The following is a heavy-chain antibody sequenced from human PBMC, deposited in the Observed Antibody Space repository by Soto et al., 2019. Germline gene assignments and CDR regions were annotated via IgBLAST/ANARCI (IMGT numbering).Heavy chain of an antibody. CDR3: ARDPAWGSLDY. J-gene: IGHJ4*02. CDR1: GFTFSNSW. Sequence: PGGSLRLSCAASGFTFSNSWMSWVSQAPGKGLEWVADINPVESEKYYVDSVKGRFTVSRDNAKNSLYLQMNSLRVEDTALYYCARDPAWGSLDYWGLGTLVTVSS. CDR2: INPVESEK. D-gene: IGHD7-27*01. V-gene: IGHV3-7*01.